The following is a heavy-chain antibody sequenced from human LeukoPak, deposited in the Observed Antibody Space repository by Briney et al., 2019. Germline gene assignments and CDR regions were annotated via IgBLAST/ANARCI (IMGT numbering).Heavy chain of an antibody. Sequence: PGGSLRLSCAASGFTFSRYWMSWVRQAPGKGLEWVANIKQDGSQKSYVDSVKGRFTISRDNSKNTLYLQMNSLRAEDTAVYYCARDYFGGSYPNDAFDIWGQGTMVTVSS. CDR1: GFTFSRYW. CDR2: IKQDGSQK. D-gene: IGHD1-26*01. V-gene: IGHV3-7*03. CDR3: ARDYFGGSYPNDAFDI. J-gene: IGHJ3*02.